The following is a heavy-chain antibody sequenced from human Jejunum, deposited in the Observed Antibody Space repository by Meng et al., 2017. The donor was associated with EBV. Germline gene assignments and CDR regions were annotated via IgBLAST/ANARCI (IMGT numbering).Heavy chain of an antibody. D-gene: IGHD3-22*01. J-gene: IGHJ4*02. CDR3: ARTYYYDSSGYAPFDY. V-gene: IGHV4-39*07. CDR1: GGSISSSSYY. Sequence: QLQLQESGPGLVKPSXTLSLTGIVSGGSISSSSYYWGWIRQPPGKGLEWIGSIYYSGSTYYNPSLKSRVTISVDTSKNQFSLKLSSVTAADTAVYYCARTYYYDSSGYAPFDYWGQGTLVNVSS. CDR2: IYYSGST.